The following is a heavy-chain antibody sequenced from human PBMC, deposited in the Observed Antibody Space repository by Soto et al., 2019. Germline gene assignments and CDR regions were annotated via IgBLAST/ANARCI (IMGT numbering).Heavy chain of an antibody. CDR3: ARERIEYSGYDGYFDY. CDR2: ISSSGSTI. CDR1: GVTFRDYY. J-gene: IGHJ4*02. V-gene: IGHV3-11*01. Sequence: PGGSMRLSCAASGVTFRDYYMGWIRQAPGKGLEWVSYISSSGSTIYYADSVKGRFTISRDNAKNSLYLQMNSLRAEDTAVYYCARERIEYSGYDGYFDYWGQGTLVTVSS. D-gene: IGHD5-12*01.